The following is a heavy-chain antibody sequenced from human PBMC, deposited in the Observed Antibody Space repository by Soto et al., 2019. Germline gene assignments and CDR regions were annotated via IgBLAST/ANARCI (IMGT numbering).Heavy chain of an antibody. CDR1: GYTFTSHA. J-gene: IGHJ4*02. V-gene: IGHV1-18*01. CDR2: ISDYNRDT. Sequence: QVQLVQSGAEVKKPGASVQVSCKTSGYTFTSHAISWVRQAPGQGLEWMGWISDYNRDTNYAQNFQGRFTVTIDTSMSTVYMELGSLRPDDTAIYYRARSGGSSGGDGPEDYGGQGTLVTVSS. CDR3: ARSGGSSGGDGPEDY. D-gene: IGHD6-19*01.